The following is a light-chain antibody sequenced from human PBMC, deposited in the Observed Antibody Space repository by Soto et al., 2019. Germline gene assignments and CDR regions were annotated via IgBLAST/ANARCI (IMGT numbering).Light chain of an antibody. Sequence: DIQMTQSPSSLSASVGDNVTITCQASQVIGTYLTWYQQRSGKSPKLLIYDASNLETGVSSRFSGSGSGTDFTFSITSLQPEDFATDYCQQYDTLPLPCGGGTKVELK. J-gene: IGKJ4*01. CDR3: QQYDTLPLP. CDR1: QVIGTY. CDR2: DAS. V-gene: IGKV1-33*01.